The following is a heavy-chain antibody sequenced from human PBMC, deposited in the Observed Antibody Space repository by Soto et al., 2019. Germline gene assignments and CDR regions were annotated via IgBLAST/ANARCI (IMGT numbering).Heavy chain of an antibody. CDR3: GNIRGSYLGY. D-gene: IGHD1-26*01. J-gene: IGHJ4*01. CDR1: GFSFGTYG. CDR2: ISYDGRNK. Sequence: SLRLSCSLSGFSFGTYGMHGVRQAPGKGRELVAVISYDGRNKYYADSVKGRFTISRDNSKNTLYLQMNSLRAEDTAVYYRGNIRGSYLGYWGYGT. V-gene: IGHV3-30*18.